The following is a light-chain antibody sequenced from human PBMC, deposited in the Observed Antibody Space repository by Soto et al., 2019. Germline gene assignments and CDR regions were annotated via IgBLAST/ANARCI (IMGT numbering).Light chain of an antibody. CDR3: QQYGNSAWT. Sequence: EIVLTQSPGPLSLSPGERATLSCRASQSVSNNYLAWYQQKPGQAPRPLIYGASSRATGSPDRFSGSGSGTDFTLTISRLEPEDFAVYYCQQYGNSAWTFGQGSKVEIK. CDR2: GAS. V-gene: IGKV3-20*01. J-gene: IGKJ1*01. CDR1: QSVSNNY.